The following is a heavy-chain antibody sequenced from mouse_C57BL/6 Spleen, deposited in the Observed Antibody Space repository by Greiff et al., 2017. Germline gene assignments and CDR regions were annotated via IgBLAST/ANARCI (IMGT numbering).Heavy chain of an antibody. Sequence: EVHLVESGGGLVKPGGSLKLSCAASGFTFSSYAMSWVRQTPEKRLEWVATISDGGSYTYYPDNVKGRFTISRNNAKNNLYLQMSHLKSEDTAMYYCARETNYYYAMDYWGQGTSVTVSS. V-gene: IGHV5-4*01. J-gene: IGHJ4*01. CDR1: GFTFSSYA. D-gene: IGHD2-1*01. CDR3: ARETNYYYAMDY. CDR2: ISDGGSYT.